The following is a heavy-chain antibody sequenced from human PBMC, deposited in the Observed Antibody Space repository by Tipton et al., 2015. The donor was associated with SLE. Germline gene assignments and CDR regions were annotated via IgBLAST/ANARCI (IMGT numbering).Heavy chain of an antibody. CDR2: IYTSGST. CDR1: GGSISSGSYY. Sequence: LRLSCTVSGGSISSGSYYWSWIRQPTGKGLEWIGRIYTSGSTNYNPSLKSRVTISVDTSKNQFSLKLSSVTAADTAVYFCATGHFDFWGQGRPVTVSS. D-gene: IGHD1-1*01. V-gene: IGHV4-61*02. CDR3: ATGHFDF. J-gene: IGHJ5*01.